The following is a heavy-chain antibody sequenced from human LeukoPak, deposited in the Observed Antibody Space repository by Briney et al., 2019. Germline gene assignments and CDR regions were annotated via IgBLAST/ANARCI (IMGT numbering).Heavy chain of an antibody. CDR1: SASISSGDYY. CDR3: ARGAYYYDGSGCYMGDYFDY. Sequence: TLSLTCSVSSASISSGDYYWCWIRQHPGKGLEWMGYIFYSGSTYYNPSLKSRVTISVDRSKNQFSLRLSSVTAADTAVYYCARGAYYYDGSGCYMGDYFDYWGQGTLVTVSS. CDR2: IFYSGST. V-gene: IGHV4-31*03. D-gene: IGHD3-22*01. J-gene: IGHJ4*02.